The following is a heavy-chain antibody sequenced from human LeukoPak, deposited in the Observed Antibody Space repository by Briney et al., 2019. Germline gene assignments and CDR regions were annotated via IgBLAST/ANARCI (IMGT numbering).Heavy chain of an antibody. CDR3: AKSQDSSGYYYMDV. J-gene: IGHJ6*03. D-gene: IGHD3-22*01. V-gene: IGHV3-30*18. Sequence: GGSLRLSCAASGLTFSSYGMHWVRQAPGKGLEWEAVISYDGSNKYYADSVKGRFTISRDNSKNTLYLQMNSLRAEDTAVYYCAKSQDSSGYYYMDVWGKGTTVTVSS. CDR2: ISYDGSNK. CDR1: GLTFSSYG.